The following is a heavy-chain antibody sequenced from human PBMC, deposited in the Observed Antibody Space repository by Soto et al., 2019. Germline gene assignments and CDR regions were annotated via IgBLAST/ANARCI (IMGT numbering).Heavy chain of an antibody. D-gene: IGHD6-13*01. J-gene: IGHJ4*02. CDR1: GYTFTSYD. CDR2: MNPNSGNT. V-gene: IGHV1-8*01. Sequence: ASVKVSCKASGYTFTSYDINWVRQATGQGLEWMGWMNPNSGNTGYAQKFQGRVTMTRNTSISTAYMELSSLRSEDTAVYYCARSLCLTGIAAAGGFPDYWGQGTLVTVSS. CDR3: ARSLCLTGIAAAGGFPDY.